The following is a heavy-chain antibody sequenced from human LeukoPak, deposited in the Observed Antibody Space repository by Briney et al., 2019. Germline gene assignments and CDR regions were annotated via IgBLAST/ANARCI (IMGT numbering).Heavy chain of an antibody. CDR2: ISGCGGST. V-gene: IGHV3-23*01. D-gene: IGHD2-2*01. Sequence: TGGSLTLSCAASGFTFSSYAMIWVRQAPGEGVEGVSAISGCGGSTYYADSVKGRFTISRDNSKNTLYLQMNSLRAEDTAVYYCAKDSCSSTSCRGYFDYWGQGTLVTVSS. J-gene: IGHJ4*02. CDR1: GFTFSSYA. CDR3: AKDSCSSTSCRGYFDY.